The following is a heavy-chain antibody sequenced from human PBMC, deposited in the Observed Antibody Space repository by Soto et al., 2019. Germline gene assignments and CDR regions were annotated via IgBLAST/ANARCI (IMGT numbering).Heavy chain of an antibody. J-gene: IGHJ1*01. D-gene: IGHD2-8*01. V-gene: IGHV3-23*01. Sequence: EVQLLESGGGLVQPGGSLRLSCAASGFTFSNYGMSWVRQAPGKGLEWVSVISGSGGSTYYADSVKGRFTLSRDNSKNTVYLQMNSLRAEDTAVYYCAKDSPVGVPLLRDLHDWGQGTLVTGSS. CDR1: GFTFSNYG. CDR3: AKDSPVGVPLLRDLHD. CDR2: ISGSGGST.